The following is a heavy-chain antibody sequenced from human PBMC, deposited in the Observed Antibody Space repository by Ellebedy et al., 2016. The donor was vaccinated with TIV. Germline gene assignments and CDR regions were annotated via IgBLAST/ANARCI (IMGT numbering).Heavy chain of an antibody. CDR3: ARGISMAAAGYLSYFDY. CDR1: GYTFTSYG. CDR2: ISAYNGNT. V-gene: IGHV1-18*01. Sequence: ASVKVSXXASGYTFTSYGISWVRQAPGQGLEWMGWISAYNGNTNYAQKLQGRVTMTTDTSTSTAYMELRSLRSDDTAVYYCARGISMAAAGYLSYFDYWGQGTLVTVSS. D-gene: IGHD6-13*01. J-gene: IGHJ4*02.